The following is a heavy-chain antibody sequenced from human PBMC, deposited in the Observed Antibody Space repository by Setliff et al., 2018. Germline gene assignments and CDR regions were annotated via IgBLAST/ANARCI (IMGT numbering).Heavy chain of an antibody. V-gene: IGHV1-18*01. CDR2: ISPYYGST. CDR3: TRGRGPRVVVAVPLDF. D-gene: IGHD2-15*01. J-gene: IGHJ4*02. CDR1: GFTFKTYS. Sequence: ASVKVSCKASGFTFKTYSFSWIRQAPGQGLEWVGWISPYYGSTNYAQKFQGRVTLTRDTSAGTAYMELRTLSSDDTAVYYCTRGRGPRVVVAVPLDFWGQGTLVTVSS.